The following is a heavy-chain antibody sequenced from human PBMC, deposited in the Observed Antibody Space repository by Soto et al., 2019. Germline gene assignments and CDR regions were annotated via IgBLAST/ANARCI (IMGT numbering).Heavy chain of an antibody. CDR2: INHSGST. J-gene: IGHJ5*02. CDR1: GGSFSGYY. CDR3: ARVPILNWFDP. Sequence: LSLTCAVYGGSFSGYYWSWIRQPPGKGLEWIGEINHSGSTNYNPSLKSRVTISVDTSKNQFSLKLSSVTAADTAVYYCARVPILNWFDPWGQGTLVTVSS. V-gene: IGHV4-34*01.